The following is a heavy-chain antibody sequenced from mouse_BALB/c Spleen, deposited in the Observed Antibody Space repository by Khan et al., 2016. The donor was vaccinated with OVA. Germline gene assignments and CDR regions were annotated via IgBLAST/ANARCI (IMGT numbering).Heavy chain of an antibody. J-gene: IGHJ4*01. Sequence: VQLQESGPGLVTPSQSLSITCTVSGFSLTDFGVHWVRQPPGKGLEWLVLIWSDGTTTYTSDLKSRLSISKDTSKSQVLLKMKSLQTDDTAMYYCARNSYPDAMDYWGQGTSVTVSS. V-gene: IGHV2-6*02. CDR3: ARNSYPDAMDY. CDR1: GFSLTDFG. CDR2: IWSDGTT.